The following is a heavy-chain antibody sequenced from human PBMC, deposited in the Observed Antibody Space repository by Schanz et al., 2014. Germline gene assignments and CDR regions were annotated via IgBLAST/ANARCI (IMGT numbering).Heavy chain of an antibody. CDR3: ATDYSGGGCHI. J-gene: IGHJ3*02. CDR2: IWFDGNNK. Sequence: VQLVESGGGLLQPGGSLRLSCATSGFTFSSYGMHWVRQAPGKGLEWVAVIWFDGNNKYYADSVKGRFTISRDNSKNTLYLQMNSLRAEDTALYFCATDYSGGGCHIWGQGTMVTVSS. V-gene: IGHV3-33*01. CDR1: GFTFSSYG. D-gene: IGHD6-19*01.